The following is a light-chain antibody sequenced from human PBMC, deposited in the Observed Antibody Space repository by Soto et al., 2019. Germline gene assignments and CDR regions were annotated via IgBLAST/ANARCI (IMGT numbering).Light chain of an antibody. CDR2: EGS. J-gene: IGLJ2*01. V-gene: IGLV2-23*01. CDR1: SSDVGSYNL. CDR3: CSYAGSSTSKVV. Sequence: QSALTQPASVSGSPGQSITISCTGTSSDVGSYNLVSWYQQHPGKAPKLMIYEGSKRPSGVSNRFSGSKSGNTASLTISGLQAEDEAYYYCCSYAGSSTSKVVFGGGTKVTVL.